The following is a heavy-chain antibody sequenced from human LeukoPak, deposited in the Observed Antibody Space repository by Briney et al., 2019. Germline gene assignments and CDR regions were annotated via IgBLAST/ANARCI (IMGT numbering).Heavy chain of an antibody. V-gene: IGHV3-53*01. CDR2: IYSGGST. CDR1: GFSFSSNY. CDR3: ARDYLEDAFDI. J-gene: IGHJ3*02. Sequence: GGSLRLSCAASGFSFSSNYMSWVRQAPGKGLEWVSVIYSGGSTYYADSVKGRFTISRDNSKNTLYLQMNSLRAEDTAVYYCARDYLEDAFDIWGQGTMVTVSS. D-gene: IGHD3-16*02.